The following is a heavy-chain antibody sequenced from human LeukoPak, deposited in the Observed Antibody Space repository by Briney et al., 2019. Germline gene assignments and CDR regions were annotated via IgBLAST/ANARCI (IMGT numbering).Heavy chain of an antibody. CDR2: IYTSGST. Sequence: SETLSLTCTVSGGSISSYYWSWIRQPPGKGLEWIGRIYTSGSTNYNPSLKSRVTMSVDTSKNQFSLKLSSVTAADTAVYYCARDNFKGIAVAGNAFDIWGQGTMVTVSS. V-gene: IGHV4-4*07. CDR1: GGSISSYY. CDR3: ARDNFKGIAVAGNAFDI. D-gene: IGHD6-19*01. J-gene: IGHJ3*02.